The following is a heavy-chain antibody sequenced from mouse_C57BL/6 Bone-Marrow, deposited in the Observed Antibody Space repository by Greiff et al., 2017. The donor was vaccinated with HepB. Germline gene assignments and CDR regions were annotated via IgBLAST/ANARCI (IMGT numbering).Heavy chain of an antibody. CDR1: GFTFSSYG. CDR3: AKIYDYDLYYFDY. V-gene: IGHV5-6*01. Sequence: EVQVVESGGDLVKPGGSLKLSCAASGFTFSSYGMSWVRQTPDKRLEWVATISSGGSYTYYPDSVKGRFTISRDNAKNTLYLQMSSLKSEDTAMYYCAKIYDYDLYYFDYWGQGTTLTVSS. CDR2: ISSGGSYT. D-gene: IGHD2-4*01. J-gene: IGHJ2*01.